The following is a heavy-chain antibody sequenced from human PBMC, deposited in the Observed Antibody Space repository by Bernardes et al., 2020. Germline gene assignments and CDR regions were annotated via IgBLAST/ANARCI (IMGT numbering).Heavy chain of an antibody. J-gene: IGHJ4*02. CDR2: IGGSGTDM. CDR1: GFTFSSYT. D-gene: IGHD4-4*01. V-gene: IGHV3-21*01. Sequence: GGSLRLSCAASGFTFSSYTMNWVRQAPGKGLEWVSSIGGSGTDMFYADSLKGRFTISRDNARNSLFLQMNNLRAEDTAVYYCARDQPFSNFDYWGQGTLVTVSS. CDR3: ARDQPFSNFDY.